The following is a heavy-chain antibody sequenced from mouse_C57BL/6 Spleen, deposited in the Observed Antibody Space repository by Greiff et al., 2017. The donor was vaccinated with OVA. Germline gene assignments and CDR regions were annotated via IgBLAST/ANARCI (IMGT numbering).Heavy chain of an antibody. CDR3: AREGDYYGSSGFAY. J-gene: IGHJ3*01. V-gene: IGHV3-1*01. Sequence: EVMLVESGPGMVKPSQSLSLTCTVTGYSITSGYDWHWIRHFPGNKLEWMGYISYSGSTNYNPSLKSRISITHDTSKNHFFLKLNSVTTEDTATYYCAREGDYYGSSGFAYWGQGTLVTVSA. CDR2: ISYSGST. CDR1: GYSITSGYD. D-gene: IGHD1-1*01.